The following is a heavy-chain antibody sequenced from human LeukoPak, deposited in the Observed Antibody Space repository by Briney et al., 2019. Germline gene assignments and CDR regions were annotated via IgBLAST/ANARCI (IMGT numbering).Heavy chain of an antibody. J-gene: IGHJ5*01. Sequence: SETLSLTCTVSGGSISSYYWSWIRQPAGRGLEWVGRMYSSGSADYNPSLKSRVTMSVDTSKNQFSLKSSAVTAADSAVYYCARDPSHSRGWFDSWGQGTLVTVSS. CDR1: GGSISSYY. CDR2: MYSSGSA. CDR3: ARDPSHSRGWFDS. D-gene: IGHD6-19*01. V-gene: IGHV4-4*07.